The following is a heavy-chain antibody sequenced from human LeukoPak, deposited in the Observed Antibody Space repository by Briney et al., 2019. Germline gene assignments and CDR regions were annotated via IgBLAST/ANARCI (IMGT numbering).Heavy chain of an antibody. CDR2: ISGSGGST. J-gene: IGHJ6*03. D-gene: IGHD2-15*01. CDR1: GFTFSSYG. CDR3: AKSGPHCSSGSCYGLGYYYYYYYMDV. Sequence: GGSLRLSCAASGFTFSSYGMSWVRQAPGKGLEWVSAISGSGGSTYYADSVKGRFTISRDNSKNTLYLQMNSLRAEDTAVYYCAKSGPHCSSGSCYGLGYYYYYYYMDVWGKGTTVTISS. V-gene: IGHV3-23*01.